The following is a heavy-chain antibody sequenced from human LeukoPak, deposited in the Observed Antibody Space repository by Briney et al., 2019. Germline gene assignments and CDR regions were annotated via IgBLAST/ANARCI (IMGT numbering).Heavy chain of an antibody. Sequence: PGGSLRLSCAASGFTFSSYAMSWVRQAPGKGLEWVSAISGSGGSIYYADSVKGRFTISRDNSKNTLYLQVNSLRAEDTAVYYCAKGTTYYYDSSGEWGQGTLVTVSS. CDR1: GFTFSSYA. D-gene: IGHD3-22*01. CDR2: ISGSGGSI. V-gene: IGHV3-23*01. CDR3: AKGTTYYYDSSGE. J-gene: IGHJ4*02.